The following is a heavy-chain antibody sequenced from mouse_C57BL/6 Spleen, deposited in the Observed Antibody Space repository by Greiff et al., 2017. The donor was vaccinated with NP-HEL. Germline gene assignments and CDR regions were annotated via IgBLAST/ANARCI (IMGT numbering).Heavy chain of an antibody. CDR3: TSVYYGSSLFDY. CDR2: ISSGGDYI. D-gene: IGHD1-1*01. J-gene: IGHJ2*01. V-gene: IGHV5-9-1*02. Sequence: EVMLVESGAGLVKPGGSLKLSCAASGFTFSSYAMSWVRQTPEKRLEWVAYISSGGDYIYYADTVKGRFTISRDNARNTLYLQMSSLKSEDTAMYYSTSVYYGSSLFDYWGQGTTLTVSS. CDR1: GFTFSSYA.